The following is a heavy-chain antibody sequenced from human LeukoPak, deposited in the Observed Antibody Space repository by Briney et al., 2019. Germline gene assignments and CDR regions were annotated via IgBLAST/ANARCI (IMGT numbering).Heavy chain of an antibody. Sequence: GGSLRLSCAASGFTFDNYIMHWVRQVPGKVLEWVSLISRDGGSTYHADSVKGRFTISRDNSRNSLYLQMNSLTAEDTALYYCAKGSESESYTFDYWGQGTMVTVSS. CDR3: AKGSESESYTFDY. CDR1: GFTFDNYI. J-gene: IGHJ4*02. CDR2: ISRDGGST. D-gene: IGHD3-10*01. V-gene: IGHV3-43*01.